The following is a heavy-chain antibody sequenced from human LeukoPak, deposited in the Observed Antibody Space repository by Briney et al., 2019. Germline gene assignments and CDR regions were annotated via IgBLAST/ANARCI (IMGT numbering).Heavy chain of an antibody. CDR1: GFTFSDYY. CDR2: ISSGDGPT. Sequence: PGGSLRLSCAASGFTFSDYYMTWIRQAPGKGLEWISYISSGDGPTYYADSAKGRFTISRDNAKNSLYLQMNSLRAEDTAVYYCPRVLPAAPPLPLYGMDVWGQGTTATVSS. V-gene: IGHV3-11*01. D-gene: IGHD2-2*01. CDR3: PRVLPAAPPLPLYGMDV. J-gene: IGHJ6*02.